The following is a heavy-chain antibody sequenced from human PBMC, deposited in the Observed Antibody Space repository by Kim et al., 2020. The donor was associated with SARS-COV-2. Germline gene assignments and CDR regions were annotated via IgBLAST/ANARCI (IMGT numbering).Heavy chain of an antibody. D-gene: IGHD3-10*01. CDR3: ARPTRAGSYYTWDWYFDL. Sequence: GGSLRLSCAASGFTFSSYAMHWVRQAPGKGLEWVAVISYDGSNKYYADSVKGRFTISRDNSKNTLYLQMNSLRAEDTAVYYCARPTRAGSYYTWDWYFDLWGRGTLVTVSS. CDR2: ISYDGSNK. CDR1: GFTFSSYA. V-gene: IGHV3-30*04. J-gene: IGHJ2*01.